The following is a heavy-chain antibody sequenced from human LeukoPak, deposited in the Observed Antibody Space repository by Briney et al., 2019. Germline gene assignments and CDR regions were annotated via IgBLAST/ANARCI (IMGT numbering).Heavy chain of an antibody. V-gene: IGHV3-66*01. Sequence: RGSLRLSCAASGVTVSSNYMSWVRQAPGKGLEWVSVIYSGGSTYYADSVKGRFTISRDNSKNTLYLQMNSLRAEDTAVYYCARDLATGYGMDVWGQGTTVTVSS. D-gene: IGHD5-12*01. J-gene: IGHJ6*02. CDR3: ARDLATGYGMDV. CDR2: IYSGGST. CDR1: GVTVSSNY.